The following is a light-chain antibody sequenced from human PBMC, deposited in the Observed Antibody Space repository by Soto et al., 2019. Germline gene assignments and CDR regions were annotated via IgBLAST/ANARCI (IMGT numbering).Light chain of an antibody. V-gene: IGKV3-11*01. Sequence: EIVLTQSPATLSLSPGERATLSCGASQSVSSYLAWYQQKPGQAPRLLIYDASNRATGIPARFSGSGSGTDFTLTISSLEPEDFAVYYCQQRSNWPSFGPGTKVDI. J-gene: IGKJ3*01. CDR3: QQRSNWPS. CDR1: QSVSSY. CDR2: DAS.